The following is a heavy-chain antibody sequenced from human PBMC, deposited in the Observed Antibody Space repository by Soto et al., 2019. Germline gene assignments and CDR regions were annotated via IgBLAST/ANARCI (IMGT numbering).Heavy chain of an antibody. J-gene: IGHJ6*02. D-gene: IGHD4-4*01. CDR1: GGTFSSYA. V-gene: IGHV1-69*06. Sequence: SVKVSCKASGGTFSSYAISWVRQAPGQGLEWMGGIIPIFGTANYAQKFQGRVTITADKSTSTAYMELSSLRSEDTAVYYCARGAGPHDYSNYAGMDVWGQGTTVTVSS. CDR3: ARGAGPHDYSNYAGMDV. CDR2: IIPIFGTA.